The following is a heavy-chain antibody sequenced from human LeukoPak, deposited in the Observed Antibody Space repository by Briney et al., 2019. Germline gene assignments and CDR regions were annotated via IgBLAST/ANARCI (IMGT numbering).Heavy chain of an antibody. CDR1: GYTFTGYY. V-gene: IGHV1-2*02. D-gene: IGHD3-3*01. CDR2: INPNSGGT. Sequence: ASVKVSCKASGYTFTGYYMHWVRQAPGQGLEWMGWINPNSGGTNYAQKFQGRVTMTRDTSISTAYMELSRLRSDDTAVYYCARDLVARGYDFWSGYYRSHRYFDYWGQGTLVTVSS. J-gene: IGHJ4*02. CDR3: ARDLVARGYDFWSGYYRSHRYFDY.